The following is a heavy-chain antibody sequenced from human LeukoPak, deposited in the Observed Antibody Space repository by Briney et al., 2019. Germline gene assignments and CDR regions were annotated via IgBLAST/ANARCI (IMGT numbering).Heavy chain of an antibody. CDR1: GGSISSGSYF. CDR2: IYTSGST. J-gene: IGHJ4*02. D-gene: IGHD2-2*01. CDR3: ARGSSYQLLPYFDY. Sequence: PSQTLSLTCTVSGGSISSGSYFWSWVRQPAGKGLEWIGRIYTSGSTNYTPSLKSRVTISLDTSKNQFSLNLISVTAADTAVYYCARGSSYQLLPYFDYWGQGTLVTVSS. V-gene: IGHV4-61*02.